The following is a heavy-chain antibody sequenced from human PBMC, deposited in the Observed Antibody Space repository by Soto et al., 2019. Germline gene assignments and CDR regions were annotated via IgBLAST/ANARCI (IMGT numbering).Heavy chain of an antibody. CDR1: GFTFSSYG. V-gene: IGHV3-30*03. Sequence: VGSLRLSGAASGFTFSSYGMHWVRQAPGKGLEWVAVISYDGSNKYYADSVKGRFTISRDNSKNTLYLQMNSLRAEDTAVYYCAGAYYYDSSGLNWFDPWGQGTLVTVSS. J-gene: IGHJ5*02. CDR2: ISYDGSNK. D-gene: IGHD3-22*01. CDR3: AGAYYYDSSGLNWFDP.